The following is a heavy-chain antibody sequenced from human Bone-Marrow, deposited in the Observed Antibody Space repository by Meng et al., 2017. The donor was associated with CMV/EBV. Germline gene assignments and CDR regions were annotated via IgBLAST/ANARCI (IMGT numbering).Heavy chain of an antibody. V-gene: IGHV3-13*01. CDR1: GFTFSSYD. D-gene: IGHD6-13*01. CDR3: AKDAPTSATTWYPFDS. J-gene: IGHJ4*02. CDR2: VGTEDDA. Sequence: GESLKISCAASGFTFSSYDMHWVRQVTGKGLEWVSGVGTEDDAYYRDSVKGRFTISRDNAKNTLYLQMNSLRAEDTALYYCAKDAPTSATTWYPFDSWGQGTLVTVSS.